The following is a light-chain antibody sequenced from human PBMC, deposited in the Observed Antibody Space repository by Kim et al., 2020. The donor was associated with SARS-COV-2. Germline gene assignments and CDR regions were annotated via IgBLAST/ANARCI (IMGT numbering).Light chain of an antibody. CDR1: HSISSW. J-gene: IGKJ2*01. V-gene: IGKV1-5*03. CDR2: KAS. CDR3: QQYNSYSYT. Sequence: SASVGDNVTITCRASHSISSWLAWYQQKPGKAPKLLFYKASSLESGVPSRFSGSGSGTEFTLTISSLQPDDFATYYCQQYNSYSYTFGQGTKLEI.